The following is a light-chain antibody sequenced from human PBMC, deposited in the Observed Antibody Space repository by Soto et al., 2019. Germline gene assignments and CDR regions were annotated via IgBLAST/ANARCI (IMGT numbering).Light chain of an antibody. CDR1: SSDVGGYKY. CDR3: GSITSSSTSV. Sequence: QSALTQPASVSGSPGQSITISCTGTSSDVGGYKYVSWYQHQPGKAPKLIIYEVSNRPSGVSHRFSGSKSGNTASLTISGIQTEDEADYYCGSITSSSTSVFGTGTKVTVL. V-gene: IGLV2-14*01. J-gene: IGLJ1*01. CDR2: EVS.